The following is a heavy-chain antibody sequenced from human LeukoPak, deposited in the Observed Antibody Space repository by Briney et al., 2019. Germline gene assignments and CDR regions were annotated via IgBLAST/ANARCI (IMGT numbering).Heavy chain of an antibody. CDR1: GDSISSSSYY. CDR3: ARYSSAWFDP. D-gene: IGHD6-25*01. CDR2: IYYSGST. V-gene: IGHV4-39*01. Sequence: PSETLSLTCTVSGDSISSSSYYWGWIRQPPGKGLEWIGSIYYSGSTYYNPSLKSRVTISVDTSKNQFSLKLSSVTAADTAVYNCARYSSAWFDPWGQGTLVTVSS. J-gene: IGHJ5*02.